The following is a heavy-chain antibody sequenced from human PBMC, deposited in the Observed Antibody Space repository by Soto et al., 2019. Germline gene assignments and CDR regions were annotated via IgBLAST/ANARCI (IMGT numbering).Heavy chain of an antibody. CDR2: IYYSGST. V-gene: IGHV4-59*08. Sequence: PSETLSLTCTVSGGSISSYYWSWIRQPPGKGLEWIGYIYYSGSTNYNPSLKSRVTISVDTSKNQFSLKLSSVTAADTAVYYCARVDVGFGEFSPHFDYWGQGTLVTVSS. CDR1: GGSISSYY. D-gene: IGHD3-10*01. J-gene: IGHJ4*02. CDR3: ARVDVGFGEFSPHFDY.